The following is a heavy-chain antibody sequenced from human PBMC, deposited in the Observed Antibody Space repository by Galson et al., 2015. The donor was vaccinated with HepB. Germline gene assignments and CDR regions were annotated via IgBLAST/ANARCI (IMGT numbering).Heavy chain of an antibody. Sequence: SLRLPCATSGFTFSTFAMTWVRQAPGQGLEWDSAISDGGDTTYYADSVKGRFSITRDVSKSTLSLQMNSLRAEDTAVYYCAKGDTPWGGFDIWGQGTMVTVSS. CDR1: GFTFSTFA. J-gene: IGHJ3*02. D-gene: IGHD2-21*01. CDR3: AKGDTPWGGFDI. V-gene: IGHV3-23*01. CDR2: ISDGGDTT.